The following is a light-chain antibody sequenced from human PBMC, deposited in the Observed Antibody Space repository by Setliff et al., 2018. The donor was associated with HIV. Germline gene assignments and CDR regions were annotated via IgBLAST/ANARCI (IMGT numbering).Light chain of an antibody. CDR2: GNN. J-gene: IGLJ1*01. CDR3: QSYDNSPNVFYV. V-gene: IGLV1-40*01. CDR1: GSNIGAGFD. Sequence: QSVLTQPPSVSGAPGQTVTISCTGSGSNIGAGFDVHWYQQLPGTAPKLPIYGNNIRPSGVPDRFSGSKSGTSASLAIAGLQAEDEADYYCQSYDNSPNVFYVFGSGTKVTVL.